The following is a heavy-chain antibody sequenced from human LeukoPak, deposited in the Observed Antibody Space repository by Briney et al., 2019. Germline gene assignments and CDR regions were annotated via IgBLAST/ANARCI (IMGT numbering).Heavy chain of an antibody. CDR3: ARGGPRITMIVVVPDPYYFDY. J-gene: IGHJ4*02. CDR2: ISYDGGNK. V-gene: IGHV3-30-3*01. D-gene: IGHD3-22*01. CDR1: GFTFSSYA. Sequence: GGSLRLSCAASGFTFSSYAMHWVRQAPGKGLEWVAVISYDGGNKYYADSVKGRFTISRDNSKNTLYLQMNSLRAEDTAVYYCARGGPRITMIVVVPDPYYFDYWGQGTLVTVSS.